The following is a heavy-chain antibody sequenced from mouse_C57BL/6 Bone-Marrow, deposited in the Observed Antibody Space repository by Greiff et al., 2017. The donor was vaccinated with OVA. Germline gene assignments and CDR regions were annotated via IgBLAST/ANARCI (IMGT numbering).Heavy chain of an antibody. CDR2: SRNKANDYTT. J-gene: IGHJ1*03. Sequence: EVMLVESGGGLVQSGRSLRLSCATSGFTFSDFYMEWVRQAPGKGLEWIAASRNKANDYTTEYSASVKGRFIVSRDTSQSILYRQMNALRAEDTAIYYCARDDYYWYFDVWGTGTTVTVSS. V-gene: IGHV7-1*01. CDR1: GFTFSDFY. CDR3: ARDDYYWYFDV.